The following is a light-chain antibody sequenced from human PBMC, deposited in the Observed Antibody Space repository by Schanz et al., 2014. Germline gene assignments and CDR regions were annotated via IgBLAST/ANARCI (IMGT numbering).Light chain of an antibody. V-gene: IGKV4-1*01. CDR1: QSLLYTSDSKDY. CDR2: WAT. CDR3: QQYYSTPRWT. Sequence: DIVMTQSPDSLAVSLGERATIHCKSSQSLLYTSDSKDYLAWYQHKPGQPPKLVIHWATSRESGVPDRFSGSGSGTDFTLTISGLQAEDVAVYYCQQYYSTPRWTFGQGTKVEIK. J-gene: IGKJ1*01.